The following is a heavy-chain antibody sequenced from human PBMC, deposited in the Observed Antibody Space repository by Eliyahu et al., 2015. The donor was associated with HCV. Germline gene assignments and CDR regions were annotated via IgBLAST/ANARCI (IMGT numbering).Heavy chain of an antibody. Sequence: QVQLQESGPGLVKPSETXSLTCIVXGGSIXXYYXSWIRQPPGKGLEWIGYIHYSXSTNHDPSLKSRVTMSIDTSKNQFSLKLTSVTAADTAVYYCASGGGGIAVAGTGGWFDPWGQGTLVTVSS. CDR2: IHYSXST. CDR1: GGSIXXYY. J-gene: IGHJ5*02. CDR3: ASGGGGIAVAGTGGWFDP. V-gene: IGHV4-59*01. D-gene: IGHD6-19*01.